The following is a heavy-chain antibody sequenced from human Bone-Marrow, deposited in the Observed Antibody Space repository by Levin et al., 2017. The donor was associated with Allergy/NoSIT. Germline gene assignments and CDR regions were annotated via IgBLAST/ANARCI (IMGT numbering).Heavy chain of an antibody. J-gene: IGHJ5*02. CDR2: ISGSGSST. CDR3: AKEAFVASGNVDWFDA. CDR1: GFKFDDFG. D-gene: IGHD6-13*01. V-gene: IGHV3-23*01. Sequence: PGGSLRLSCVASGFKFDDFGMNWVRQVPGKGLEWVSGISGSGSSTYYADSVKGRFTISRDDSKNTLYLRMNGLRAEDTAIYYCAKEAFVASGNVDWFDAWGQGTLVTVSS.